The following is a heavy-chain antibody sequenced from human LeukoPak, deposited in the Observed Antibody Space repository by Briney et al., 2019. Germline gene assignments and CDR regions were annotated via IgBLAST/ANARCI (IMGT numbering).Heavy chain of an antibody. J-gene: IGHJ6*03. Sequence: PGGSLRLSCAASGFTFSSNSMNWVRQAPGKGLEWVSYISSSSSTIYYADSVKGRFTISRDNAKNSLYLQMNSLRAEDTAVYYCARVREYYYYYYMDVWGKGTTVTVSS. V-gene: IGHV3-48*01. CDR3: ARVREYYYYYYMDV. CDR2: ISSSSSTI. CDR1: GFTFSSNS.